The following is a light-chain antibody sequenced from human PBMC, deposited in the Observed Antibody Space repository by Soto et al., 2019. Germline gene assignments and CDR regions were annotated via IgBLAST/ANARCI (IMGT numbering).Light chain of an antibody. CDR3: QQSGSSPGFT. V-gene: IGKV3-20*01. Sequence: EIVLTQSPGTLSLSPGERATLSCRASQSINNRYLAWYQQKPGQAPRLLIYGASIRATGNPDRFSGSGSGTHCTLTVSRLEPEDVAVYYCQQSGSSPGFTFGPGTKVDMK. J-gene: IGKJ3*01. CDR1: QSINNRY. CDR2: GAS.